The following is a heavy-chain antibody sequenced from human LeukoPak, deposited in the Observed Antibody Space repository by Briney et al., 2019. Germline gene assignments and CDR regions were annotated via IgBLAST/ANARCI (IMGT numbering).Heavy chain of an antibody. V-gene: IGHV5-51*01. CDR1: PYYFINFW. CDR2: IYPGDSDT. J-gene: IGHJ5*02. Sequence: GESLKISCKDSPYYFINFWIGWVRQMPGKGLEWMGIIYPGDSDTRYSPSFQGQVTISADKSISTAYLQWSSLKASDTAMYYCARLENPAGFDPWGQGTLVTVSS. CDR3: ARLENPAGFDP. D-gene: IGHD1-14*01.